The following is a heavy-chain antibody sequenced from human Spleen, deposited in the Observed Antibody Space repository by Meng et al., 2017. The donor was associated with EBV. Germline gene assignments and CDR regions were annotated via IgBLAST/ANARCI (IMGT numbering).Heavy chain of an antibody. Sequence: QVKLQKWGAGLLKPSETLSLTCTVYGDSFSAYYWRWIRQPPGRGLEWIGDVIHSGNTSYSPSLKSRVTISVDTSKRQFSLKLRSMTAADTAVYYCATGWGKANYWGQGTLVTVSS. CDR1: GDSFSAYY. CDR3: ATGWGKANY. D-gene: IGHD3-16*01. J-gene: IGHJ4*02. CDR2: VIHSGNT. V-gene: IGHV4-34*12.